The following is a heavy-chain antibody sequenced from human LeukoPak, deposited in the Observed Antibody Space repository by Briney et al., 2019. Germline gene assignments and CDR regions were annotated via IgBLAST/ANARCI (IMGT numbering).Heavy chain of an antibody. CDR1: GFTFSSYW. Sequence: PGGSLRLSCAASGFTFSSYWMSWVRQAPGKGLEWVANIKQDGSEKYYVDSVKGRFTISRDNAKNSLYLQMNSLRAEDTGVYYCATYSSLNRREFQYWGQGTLLTVSS. CDR3: ATYSSLNRREFQY. V-gene: IGHV3-7*01. CDR2: IKQDGSEK. J-gene: IGHJ1*01. D-gene: IGHD3-22*01.